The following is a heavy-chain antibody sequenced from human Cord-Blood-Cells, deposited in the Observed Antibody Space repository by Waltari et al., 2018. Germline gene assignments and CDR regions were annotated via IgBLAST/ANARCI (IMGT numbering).Heavy chain of an antibody. CDR3: ATSSIAARPLVRGGSYYFDY. Sequence: QVQLVQSGAAVKKPGYSVKVSCTAAGGTFSSNAISWVRQAPGQGPEWMGGSIPIFGTANYAQKFQGRVTITADESPSTAYMELSSLRSEDTAVYYCATSSIAARPLVRGGSYYFDYWGQGTLVTVSS. CDR1: GGTFSSNA. V-gene: IGHV1-69*01. CDR2: SIPIFGTA. J-gene: IGHJ4*02. D-gene: IGHD6-6*01.